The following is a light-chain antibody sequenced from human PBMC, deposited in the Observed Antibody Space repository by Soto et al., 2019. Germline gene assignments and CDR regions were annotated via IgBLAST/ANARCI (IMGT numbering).Light chain of an antibody. CDR2: GAS. Sequence: DTMLTQSPGTLALSPGEGATLSCRASQSLSGRYLAWYQQKPGQAPRLLIYGASTRATGIPDRFSGSGSGTDFTLTISSLQPDDFATYYCQQYNSYWTFGQGTKVDIK. CDR3: QQYNSYWT. J-gene: IGKJ1*01. CDR1: QSLSGRY. V-gene: IGKV3-20*01.